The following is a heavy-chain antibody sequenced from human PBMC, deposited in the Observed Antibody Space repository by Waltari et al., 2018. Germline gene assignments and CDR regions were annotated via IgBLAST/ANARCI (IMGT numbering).Heavy chain of an antibody. V-gene: IGHV5-51*03. D-gene: IGHD5-12*01. Sequence: EVQLVQSAAEVNKAGESMKISCKGAEYSFPSYGIAWLRQMPGKGLEWMGSIYPGDSDTRYSPSFQGQITISADKSITTSYLQWSSLKASDSAIYYCARRVGEMATPDHWGQGTLVIFSS. J-gene: IGHJ4*02. CDR3: ARRVGEMATPDH. CDR2: IYPGDSDT. CDR1: EYSFPSYG.